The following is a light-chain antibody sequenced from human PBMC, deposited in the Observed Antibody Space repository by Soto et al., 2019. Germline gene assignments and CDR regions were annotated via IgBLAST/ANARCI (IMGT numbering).Light chain of an antibody. J-gene: IGKJ2*01. CDR1: QSISSY. Sequence: DIQMTQSPSSLSASVGDRVTITCRASQSISSYLNWYQQKPGKAPNLLIYAASSLQSGVPSRFSGSGSGPDFTLTISSLQPEDFATYHCQQTFRTPHTFGQGTKLEIK. CDR2: AAS. CDR3: QQTFRTPHT. V-gene: IGKV1-39*01.